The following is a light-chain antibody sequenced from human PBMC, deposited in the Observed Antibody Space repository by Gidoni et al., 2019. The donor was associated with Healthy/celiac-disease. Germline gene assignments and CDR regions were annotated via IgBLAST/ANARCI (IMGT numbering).Light chain of an antibody. CDR3: MIWHSSAWV. J-gene: IGLJ3*02. V-gene: IGLV5-45*03. Sequence: QAVLTQPSSLSASPGASASLTCTLRSGINVGTYRIYWYQQKPGSPPQYLLRYKSDSDKQQGSGFPSRFSGSKDASANAVILLISGLQSEDEADYYCMIWHSSAWVFGGGTKLTVL. CDR1: SGINVGTYR. CDR2: YKSDSDK.